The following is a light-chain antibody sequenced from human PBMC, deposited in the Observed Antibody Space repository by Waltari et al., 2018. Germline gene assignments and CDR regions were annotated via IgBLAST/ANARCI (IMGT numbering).Light chain of an antibody. Sequence: IVLTHPPGSLSSFPGTRSPLSCRASQSVSRALAWYQQKPGQAPRLLILGASNRATGIPDRFSGSGSGTDFSLTISRLEPEDFAVYYCQHYVRLPATFGRGTKVEIK. CDR3: QHYVRLPAT. V-gene: IGKV3-20*01. CDR2: GAS. CDR1: QSVSRA. J-gene: IGKJ1*01.